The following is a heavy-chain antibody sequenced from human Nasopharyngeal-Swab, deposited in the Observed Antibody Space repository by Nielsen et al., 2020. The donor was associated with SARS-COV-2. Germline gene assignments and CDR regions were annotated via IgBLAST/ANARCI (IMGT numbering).Heavy chain of an antibody. CDR2: IDEDGSIT. J-gene: IGHJ4*02. V-gene: IGHV3-74*01. Sequence: GESLKISCSGSGYTFSSYWMHWVRQVPGKGLVWVSRIDEDGSITDYAESVKGRFTISRDNAKNTLYLQMNSLRVEDTAVYYCVKHQGSSSDQWGQGTLVTVSS. CDR1: GYTFSSYW. CDR3: VKHQGSSSDQ.